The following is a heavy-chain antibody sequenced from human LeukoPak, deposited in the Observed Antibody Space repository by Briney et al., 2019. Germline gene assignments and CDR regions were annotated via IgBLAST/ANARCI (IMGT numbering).Heavy chain of an antibody. CDR3: ARDRCSSTSCYTLYYYYYMDV. CDR1: GASISSYY. CDR2: IYYSGST. V-gene: IGHV4-59*12. Sequence: PSETLSLTCTVSGASISSYYWSWIRQPPGKGLEWIGYIYYSGSTNYNPSLKSRVTISVDTSKNQFSLKLSSVTAADTAVYYCARDRCSSTSCYTLYYYYYMDVWGKGTTVTVSS. J-gene: IGHJ6*03. D-gene: IGHD2-2*02.